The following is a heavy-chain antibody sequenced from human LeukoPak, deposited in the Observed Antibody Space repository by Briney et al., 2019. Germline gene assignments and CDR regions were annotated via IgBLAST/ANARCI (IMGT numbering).Heavy chain of an antibody. D-gene: IGHD3-9*01. CDR2: IIPIFGTA. CDR1: GGTFISYA. Sequence: AVKVSCKASGGTFISYAISWVRQAPGQGLEWMGGIIPIFGTANYAQKFQGRVTITADESTSTAYMELSSLRSEDTAVYYCARSAYDIGQGTYYYYYMDVWGKGTTVTISS. CDR3: ARSAYDIGQGTYYYYYMDV. V-gene: IGHV1-69*13. J-gene: IGHJ6*03.